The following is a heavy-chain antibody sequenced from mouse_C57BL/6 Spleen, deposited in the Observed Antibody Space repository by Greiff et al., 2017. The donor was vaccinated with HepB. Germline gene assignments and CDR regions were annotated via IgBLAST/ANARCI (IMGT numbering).Heavy chain of an antibody. CDR3: ARKITTVVGYFDV. CDR1: GYTFTSYW. Sequence: VQLQQPGAELVKPGASVKMSCKASGYTFTSYWITWVKQRPGQGLEWIGDIYPGSGSTNYNEKFKSKATLTVDTSSSTAYMQLSSLTSEDSAVYYCARKITTVVGYFDVWGTGTTVTVSS. J-gene: IGHJ1*03. V-gene: IGHV1-55*01. D-gene: IGHD1-1*01. CDR2: IYPGSGST.